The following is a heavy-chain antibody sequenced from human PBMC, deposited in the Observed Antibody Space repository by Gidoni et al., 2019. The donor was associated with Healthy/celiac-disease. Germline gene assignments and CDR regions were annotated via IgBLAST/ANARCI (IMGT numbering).Heavy chain of an antibody. D-gene: IGHD2-8*01. CDR1: GGSISSGGYY. Sequence: QVQLQESGPGLVKPSQTLSLTCTVSGGSISSGGYYWSWIRQHPGKGLEWIGYIYYSGSTYYNPSLKSRVTISVDTSKNQFSLKLSSVTAADTAVYYCARGKGYCTNGVCYYYYYGMDVWGQGTTVTVSS. CDR2: IYYSGST. J-gene: IGHJ6*02. V-gene: IGHV4-31*03. CDR3: ARGKGYCTNGVCYYYYYGMDV.